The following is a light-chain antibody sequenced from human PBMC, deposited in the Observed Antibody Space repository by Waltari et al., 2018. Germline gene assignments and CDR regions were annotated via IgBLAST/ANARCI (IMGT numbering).Light chain of an antibody. J-gene: IGLJ2*01. CDR1: SSDIGTYNY. CDR3: SSYTRVSASVI. Sequence: QSALTQPASVSGSPGQSITISCTGTSSDIGTYNYASWYQQHPGRAPKRCIYDANKRPSGVSVRCSGSKSGNTASLTISGLQAEDEADYYCSSYTRVSASVIFGGGTKLTVL. CDR2: DAN. V-gene: IGLV2-14*01.